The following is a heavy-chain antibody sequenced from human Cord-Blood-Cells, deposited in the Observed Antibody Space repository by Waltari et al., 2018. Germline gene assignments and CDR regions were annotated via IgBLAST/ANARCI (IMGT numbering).Heavy chain of an antibody. Sequence: QVQLVQSGAAVKKPGASVKVSCKASGYTFTGYYMHWVRQAPGQGLEWMGWINPNSGGTNYAQKFQGWVTMTRDTSISTAYMELSRLRSDDTAVYYCARGLRYNWNYDAFDIWGQGTMVTVSS. J-gene: IGHJ3*02. CDR1: GYTFTGYY. CDR2: INPNSGGT. V-gene: IGHV1-2*04. D-gene: IGHD1-7*01. CDR3: ARGLRYNWNYDAFDI.